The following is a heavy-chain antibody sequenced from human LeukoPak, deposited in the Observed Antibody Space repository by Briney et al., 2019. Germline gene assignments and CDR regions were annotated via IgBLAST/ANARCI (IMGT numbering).Heavy chain of an antibody. Sequence: GGSLRLSCAASGFTFSSYEMNWDRQAPGKGLEWVSYISSSGSTIYYADSVGGRFTISRDNAKNSLYLQMNSLRAEDTATYFCARHLRGVRGTFDYWGQGTLVTVSS. D-gene: IGHD3-10*01. CDR3: ARHLRGVRGTFDY. CDR1: GFTFSSYE. CDR2: ISSSGSTI. J-gene: IGHJ4*02. V-gene: IGHV3-48*03.